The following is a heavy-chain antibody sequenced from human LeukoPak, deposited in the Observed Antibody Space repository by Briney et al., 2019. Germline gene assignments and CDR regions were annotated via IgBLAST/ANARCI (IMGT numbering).Heavy chain of an antibody. CDR2: IYHSGST. D-gene: IGHD6-6*01. CDR1: GGSISSHF. J-gene: IGHJ4*02. V-gene: IGHV4-59*11. CDR3: ARYPNIYGSSSCFDF. Sequence: SETLSLTCTVSGGSISSHFWSWIRQPPGKGLEWIGYIYHSGSTNYNPSLKSRVTISVETSKNQFSLKLSSVTAADTAMYYCARYPNIYGSSSCFDFWGQGTLVTVSS.